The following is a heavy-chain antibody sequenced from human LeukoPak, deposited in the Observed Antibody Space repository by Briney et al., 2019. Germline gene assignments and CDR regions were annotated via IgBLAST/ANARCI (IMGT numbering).Heavy chain of an antibody. CDR2: MNPNSGNT. J-gene: IGHJ6*03. Sequence: ASVKVSCKASGYTFTSYDINWVRQATGQGLEWMGWMNPNSGNTGYAQKFQGRVTMTRNTSISTAYMELSSLRSEDTAVYYCARGRLEQSYYYYYMDVWGKGTTVTVSS. D-gene: IGHD1/OR15-1a*01. CDR3: ARGRLEQSYYYYYMDV. V-gene: IGHV1-8*01. CDR1: GYTFTSYD.